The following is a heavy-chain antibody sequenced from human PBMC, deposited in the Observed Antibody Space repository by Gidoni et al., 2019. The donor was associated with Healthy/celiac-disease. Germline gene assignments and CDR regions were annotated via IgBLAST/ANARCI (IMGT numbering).Heavy chain of an antibody. CDR2: INSDGSST. Sequence: EVQLVESGGGLVQPGGSLRLSCAASGFPFSSYWMHWVRQAPGKGLVWVSRINSDGSSTSYADSVKGRFTISRDNAKNTLYLQMNSLRAEDTAVYYCASSRFLGYYYMDVWGKGTTVTVSS. J-gene: IGHJ6*03. V-gene: IGHV3-74*01. CDR3: ASSRFLGYYYMDV. D-gene: IGHD3-3*01. CDR1: GFPFSSYW.